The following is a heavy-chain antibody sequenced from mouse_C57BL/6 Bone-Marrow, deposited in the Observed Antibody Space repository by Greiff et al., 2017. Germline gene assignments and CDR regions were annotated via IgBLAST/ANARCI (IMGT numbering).Heavy chain of an antibody. CDR1: GYNIKDDY. Sequence: VQLQQSGAELVRPGASVKLSCTASGYNIKDDYMHWVKQRPEQGLEWIGWIDPSDGETHYAPKFQGKATITADTSSNTAYMQLSSLTSEDTAVYYCTSFDYWGQGTTLTVSS. CDR2: IDPSDGET. V-gene: IGHV14-4*01. J-gene: IGHJ2*01. CDR3: TSFDY.